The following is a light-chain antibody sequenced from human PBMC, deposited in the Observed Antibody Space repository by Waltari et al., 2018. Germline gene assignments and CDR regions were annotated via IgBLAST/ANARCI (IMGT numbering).Light chain of an antibody. J-gene: IGLJ1*01. V-gene: IGLV1-44*01. CDR2: INS. Sequence: QSVLTQPPSASGTPGQRVTISCSGSSSNIESNAVNWYQQLPGTAPKLLIYINSQRPSGVPDRVSGSKSGTSASRAISGLQAEDEADYYCAAWDDRLNGYVFGTGTKVTVL. CDR1: SSNIESNA. CDR3: AAWDDRLNGYV.